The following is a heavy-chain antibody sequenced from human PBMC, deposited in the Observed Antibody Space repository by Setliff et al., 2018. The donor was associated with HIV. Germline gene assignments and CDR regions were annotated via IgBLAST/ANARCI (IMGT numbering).Heavy chain of an antibody. V-gene: IGHV4-59*01. J-gene: IGHJ3*02. CDR2: VYHSGGT. Sequence: PSETLSLTCNVSGASISSYYWSWIRQPPGKGLEWIGYVYHSGGTNYNPSLKSRLTISTDTSKNQFSLKLSSVTAADTAVYYCARVATGPESFDIWGQGTMVTVSS. CDR1: GASISSYY. D-gene: IGHD3-9*01. CDR3: ARVATGPESFDI.